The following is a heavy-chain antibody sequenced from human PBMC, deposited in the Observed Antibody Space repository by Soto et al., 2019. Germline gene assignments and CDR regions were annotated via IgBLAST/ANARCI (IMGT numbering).Heavy chain of an antibody. CDR1: GFTVSSNY. J-gene: IGHJ6*02. D-gene: IGHD5-18*01. CDR2: IYTGGST. V-gene: IGHV3-66*02. Sequence: PGGSLRLSCAASGFTVSSNYMSWVRQAPGKGLEWVSVIYTGGSTYYAGSVKGRFTISRDNSKNTLYLQMNSLRADDTAVYYCARDPSYGPYYYGMDVWGQGTTVTVSS. CDR3: ARDPSYGPYYYGMDV.